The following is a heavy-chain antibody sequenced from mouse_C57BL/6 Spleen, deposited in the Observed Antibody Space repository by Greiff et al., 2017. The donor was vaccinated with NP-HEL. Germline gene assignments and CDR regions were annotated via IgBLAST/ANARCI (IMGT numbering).Heavy chain of an antibody. Sequence: EVQLQQSGPELVKPGASVKIPCKASGYTFTDYNMDWVKQSHGKSLEWIGDINPNNGGTIYNQKFKGKATLTVDKSSSTGYMELRSLTSEDTAVYYCARGANTSVGGDFDVWGTGTTVTVAA. V-gene: IGHV1-18*01. CDR3: ARGANTSVGGDFDV. D-gene: IGHD1-1*01. CDR1: GYTFTDYN. J-gene: IGHJ1*03. CDR2: INPNNGGT.